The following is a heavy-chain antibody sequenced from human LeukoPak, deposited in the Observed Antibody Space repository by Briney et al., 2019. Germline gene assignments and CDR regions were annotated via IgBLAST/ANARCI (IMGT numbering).Heavy chain of an antibody. V-gene: IGHV3-73*01. CDR2: IRSRANSYTT. D-gene: IGHD3-22*01. J-gene: IGHJ6*02. Sequence: GGSLRLSCAASGFTFSGSGMHWVRQAHGKGLEWLGRIRSRANSYTTVYAAPVQGRFTISRDDSKNTAYLQMNSLKTEDTAVYYCTRSKYYYDSSGYYNYYYGMDVWGQGTTVTVSS. CDR1: GFTFSGSG. CDR3: TRSKYYYDSSGYYNYYYGMDV.